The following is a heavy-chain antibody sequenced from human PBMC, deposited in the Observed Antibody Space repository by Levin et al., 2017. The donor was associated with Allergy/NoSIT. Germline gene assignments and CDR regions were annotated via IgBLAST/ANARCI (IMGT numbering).Heavy chain of an antibody. CDR3: ARTGGPLTKGIAAAGIVDWYFDL. Sequence: SQTLSLTCTVSGGSIRSYYWSWIRPPAGKGLEWIGRIYTSGSTNYNPSLKSRVTMSVDTSKNQFSLKLSSVTAADTAVYYCARTGGPLTKGIAAAGIVDWYFDLWGRGTLVTVSS. CDR1: GGSIRSYY. D-gene: IGHD6-13*01. J-gene: IGHJ2*01. CDR2: IYTSGST. V-gene: IGHV4-4*07.